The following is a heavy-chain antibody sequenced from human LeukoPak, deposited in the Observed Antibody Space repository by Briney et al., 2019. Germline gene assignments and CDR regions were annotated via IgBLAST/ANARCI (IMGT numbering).Heavy chain of an antibody. CDR3: AAAVTGTTSGLYFNS. J-gene: IGHJ4*02. Sequence: PSETLSLTCAVYGGSFSGYYWSWIRQPPGKGLEWIGEINHSGSTNYNPSLKSRVTISVDTSKNQFSLKMSSVSAADTAIYYCAAAVTGTTSGLYFNSWGQGTLVTVSS. D-gene: IGHD1-20*01. CDR1: GGSFSGYY. V-gene: IGHV4-34*01. CDR2: INHSGST.